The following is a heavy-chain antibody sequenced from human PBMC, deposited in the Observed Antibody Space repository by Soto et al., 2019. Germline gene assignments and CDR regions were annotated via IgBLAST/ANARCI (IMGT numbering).Heavy chain of an antibody. CDR3: ARYYCTSTTCYYFDY. Sequence: SETLSLTCTVSGGSISSYYWSWIRQPPGKGLEWIGYIYYTGSTNYNPSLKSRVTISVDTSKNQFSLKLTSVTAADTAVYYCARYYCTSTTCYYFDYWGQGTLVTVSS. CDR1: GGSISSYY. CDR2: IYYTGST. D-gene: IGHD2-2*01. V-gene: IGHV4-59*01. J-gene: IGHJ4*02.